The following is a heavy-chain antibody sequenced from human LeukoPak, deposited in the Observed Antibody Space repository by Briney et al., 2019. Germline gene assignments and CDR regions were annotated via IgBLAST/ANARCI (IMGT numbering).Heavy chain of an antibody. CDR1: GYTFTSYG. CDR3: ARDGRAESYSNRMGDY. Sequence: ASVKVSCTAYGYTFTSYGSSWVRQAPGQGLEWMGWISAYNGNTNYAQKLQGRVTMTTDTSTSTAYMELRSLRSDDTAVYYCARDGRAESYSNRMGDYWGQGTLVTVSS. V-gene: IGHV1-18*01. J-gene: IGHJ4*02. CDR2: ISAYNGNT. D-gene: IGHD2-21*01.